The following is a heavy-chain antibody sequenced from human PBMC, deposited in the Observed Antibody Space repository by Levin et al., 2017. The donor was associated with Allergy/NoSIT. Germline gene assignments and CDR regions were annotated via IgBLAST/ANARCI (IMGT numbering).Heavy chain of an antibody. CDR3: ARPVSTVTTPDAFDI. V-gene: IGHV4-39*01. D-gene: IGHD4-17*01. CDR2: IYYSGST. Sequence: SETLSLTCTVSGGSISSSSYYWGWIRQPPGKGLEWIGSIYYSGSTYYNPSLKSRVTISVDTSKNQFSLKLSSVTAADTAVYYCARPVSTVTTPDAFDIWGQGTMVTVSS. J-gene: IGHJ3*02. CDR1: GGSISSSSYY.